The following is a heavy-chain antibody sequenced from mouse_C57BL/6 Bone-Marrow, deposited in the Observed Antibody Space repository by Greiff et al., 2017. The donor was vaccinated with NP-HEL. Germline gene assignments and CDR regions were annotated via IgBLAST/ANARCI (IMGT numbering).Heavy chain of an antibody. CDR1: GYTFTDYE. V-gene: IGHV1-15*01. Sequence: QVQLQQSGAELVRPGASVTLSCKASGYTFTDYEMHWVKQTPVHGLEWIGAIDPETGGTAYNQKFKGKALLTADKSSSTAYMELRSLTSEDSAVYYCTREDDYPRFAYWGQGTLVTVSA. J-gene: IGHJ3*01. CDR3: TREDDYPRFAY. CDR2: IDPETGGT. D-gene: IGHD2-4*01.